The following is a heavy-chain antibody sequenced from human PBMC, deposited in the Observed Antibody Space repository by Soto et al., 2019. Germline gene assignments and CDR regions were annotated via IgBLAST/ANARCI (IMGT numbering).Heavy chain of an antibody. J-gene: IGHJ4*02. Sequence: ASVKVSCKASGYTFTSYGISWVRQAPGQGLEWMGWISAYNGNTNYAQKLQGRVTMTTDTSTSTAYMELRSLRSDDTAVYYCARDIMVYGDYDKFGYWGQGTLVTVSS. CDR1: GYTFTSYG. V-gene: IGHV1-18*01. CDR3: ARDIMVYGDYDKFGY. CDR2: ISAYNGNT. D-gene: IGHD4-17*01.